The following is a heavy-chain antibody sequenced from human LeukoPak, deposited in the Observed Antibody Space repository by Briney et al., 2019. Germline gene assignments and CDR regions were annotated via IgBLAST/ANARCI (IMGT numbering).Heavy chain of an antibody. J-gene: IGHJ5*02. CDR2: IYYSGST. CDR3: ARQGSSGRVYNWFDP. D-gene: IGHD6-19*01. V-gene: IGHV4-59*08. Sequence: SEPRSFTCPALGGAIRSYYWSWFRQPPGKGLEWLGYIYYSGSTNYNPSLKSRVTISVDTSKNQFSLKLSSVTAADTAVYYCARQGSSGRVYNWFDPWGQGTLVTVSS. CDR1: GGAIRSYY.